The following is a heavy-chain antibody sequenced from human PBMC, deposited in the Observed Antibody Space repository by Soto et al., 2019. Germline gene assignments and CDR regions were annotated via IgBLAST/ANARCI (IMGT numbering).Heavy chain of an antibody. CDR2: IYYSGST. V-gene: IGHV4-39*01. J-gene: IGHJ4*02. D-gene: IGHD6-19*01. CDR3: ASHRLSPWLVADTDY. Sequence: QLQLQESGPGLVKPSETLSLTCTVSGGSISSSSYYWGWIRQPPGKGLEWIGSIYYSGSTYYNPSLKSRVTISVDTSKNQLSLKLSSVTAADTAVYYCASHRLSPWLVADTDYWGQGTLVTVSS. CDR1: GGSISSSSYY.